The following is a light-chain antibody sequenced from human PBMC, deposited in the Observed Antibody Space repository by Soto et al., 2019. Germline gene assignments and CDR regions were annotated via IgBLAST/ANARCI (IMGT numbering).Light chain of an antibody. CDR2: GAS. J-gene: IGKJ1*01. CDR3: QQYNNWKT. CDR1: QSVSSN. V-gene: IGKV3-15*01. Sequence: EIVMTQSPATLSVSPGERATIYCRASQSVSSNLAWYQQKPGQAPRLLIYGASTRATGIPARFSGSGSGTEFTLTISSLQSEDFAVYYCQQYNNWKTFGQGTKV.